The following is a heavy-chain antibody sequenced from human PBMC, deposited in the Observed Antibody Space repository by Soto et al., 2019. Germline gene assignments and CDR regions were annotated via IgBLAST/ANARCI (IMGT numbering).Heavy chain of an antibody. Sequence: LRLSCSASGFTFSSYAMHWVRQAPGKGLEYVSAISSNGGSTYYADSVKGRFTISRDNSKNTLYLQMSSLRAEDTAVYYCVKEDGYSSGWPDYWGQGTLVTVSS. V-gene: IGHV3-64D*06. J-gene: IGHJ4*02. CDR2: ISSNGGST. D-gene: IGHD6-19*01. CDR3: VKEDGYSSGWPDY. CDR1: GFTFSSYA.